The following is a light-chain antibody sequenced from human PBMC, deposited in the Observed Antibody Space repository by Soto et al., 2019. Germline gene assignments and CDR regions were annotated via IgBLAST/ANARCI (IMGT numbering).Light chain of an antibody. J-gene: IGLJ2*01. CDR2: EVT. CDR1: SSDIGTYDH. CDR3: SSYTTTTTPVV. Sequence: QSVLTQPASVSGSPGQSITISCTGTSSDIGTYDHVSWYQHHPGKAPKLMIYEVTNRPSGVSDRFSGSKSVKTASLTISGLQAEDEADYYCSSYTTTTTPVVFGGGTKLTVL. V-gene: IGLV2-14*01.